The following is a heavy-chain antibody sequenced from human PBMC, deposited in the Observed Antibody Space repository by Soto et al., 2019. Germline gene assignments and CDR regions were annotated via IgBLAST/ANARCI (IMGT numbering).Heavy chain of an antibody. Sequence: SVKVSCKASGGTFSSYAISWVRQAPGQGLEWMGGIIPIFGTANYAQKFQGRVTITADESTSTAYMELSSLRSEDTAVYYCARAGEWRRLRGIDYYYGMDVWGQGTTVTVSS. J-gene: IGHJ6*02. CDR1: GGTFSSYA. CDR3: ARAGEWRRLRGIDYYYGMDV. V-gene: IGHV1-69*13. D-gene: IGHD5-12*01. CDR2: IIPIFGTA.